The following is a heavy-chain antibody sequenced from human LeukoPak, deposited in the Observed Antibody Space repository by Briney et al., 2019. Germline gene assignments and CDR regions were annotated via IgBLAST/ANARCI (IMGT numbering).Heavy chain of an antibody. Sequence: VESLKLSCKASGYSFTDYWIGWVRQMPGKGLEWMGIIYPRDSHTIYSPSFQGQVTVSADKSITTAYLQWSSLKASDTAIYYCTRVDFYYYYMDFWGKGTAVSVSS. CDR1: GYSFTDYW. V-gene: IGHV5-51*01. J-gene: IGHJ6*03. CDR2: IYPRDSHT. CDR3: TRVDFYYYYMDF.